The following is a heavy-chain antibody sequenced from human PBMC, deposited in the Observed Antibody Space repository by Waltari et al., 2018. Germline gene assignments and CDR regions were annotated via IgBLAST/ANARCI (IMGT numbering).Heavy chain of an antibody. D-gene: IGHD2-2*03. CDR3: ATWITAHFDY. CDR2: IDGPTTNT. J-gene: IGHJ4*02. V-gene: IGHV3-23*01. Sequence: DVHLLESGGSLVQPGGSMSLSCVASGFTFRNYALSWVRQSPGKGMEWVSHIDGPTTNTHYADSVKGRFTISRDNSRNTVYLQMNSLTADDSAVYFCATWITAHFDYWGRGTLVTVSS. CDR1: GFTFRNYA.